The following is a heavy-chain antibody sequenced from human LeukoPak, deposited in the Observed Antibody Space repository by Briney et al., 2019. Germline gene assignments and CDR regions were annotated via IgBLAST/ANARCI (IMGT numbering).Heavy chain of an antibody. CDR2: INHSGST. Sequence: SETLSLTCAVYGGSFSGYYWSWIRQPPGKGLEWIGEINHSGSTNYNPSLKSRVTISVDTSKNQFSLKPSSVTAEDTAVYYCAREPGYCSSTSCYEFDYWGQGTLVTVSS. D-gene: IGHD2-2*01. V-gene: IGHV4-34*01. CDR1: GGSFSGYY. J-gene: IGHJ4*02. CDR3: AREPGYCSSTSCYEFDY.